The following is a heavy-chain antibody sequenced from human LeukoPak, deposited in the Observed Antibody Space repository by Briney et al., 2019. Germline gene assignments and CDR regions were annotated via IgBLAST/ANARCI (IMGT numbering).Heavy chain of an antibody. V-gene: IGHV1-18*01. CDR1: GYTFTSYG. CDR3: ARDFAMWELHY. Sequence: GASVKVSCKTSGYTFTSYGISWVRQAPGQGLEWMGWISADNGNTKYSQKFQGRVTMTTDTSTSTAYMELRCLRSDDTAVYYCARDFAMWELHYWGQGTLVTVSS. J-gene: IGHJ4*02. CDR2: ISADNGNT. D-gene: IGHD1-26*01.